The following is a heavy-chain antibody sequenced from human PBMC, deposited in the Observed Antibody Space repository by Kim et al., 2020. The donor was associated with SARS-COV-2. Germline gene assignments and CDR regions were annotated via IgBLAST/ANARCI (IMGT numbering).Heavy chain of an antibody. V-gene: IGHV7-4-1*02. CDR3: ARDERFTIFGVVILGSYMDV. CDR2: INSNTGNP. J-gene: IGHJ6*03. D-gene: IGHD3-3*01. Sequence: ASVKVSCKASGYTFTSYAMNWVRQAPGQGLEWMGWINSNTGNPTYAQGFTGRFVFSLDTSVSTAYLQISSLKAEDTAVYYCARDERFTIFGVVILGSYMDVWGKGTTVTVSS. CDR1: GYTFTSYA.